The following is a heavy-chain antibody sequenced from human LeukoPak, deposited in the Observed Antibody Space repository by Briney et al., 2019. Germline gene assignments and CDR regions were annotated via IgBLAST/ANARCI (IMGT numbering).Heavy chain of an antibody. D-gene: IGHD5-18*01. CDR2: ISWNSGSI. Sequence: PGRSLRLSCAASGFTFDDYAMHWVRQAPGKGLEWVSGISWNSGSIGYADSVKGRFTISRDNAKNSLYLQMNSLRAEDTALYYCAKDITSTWIQLPFDIWGQGTMVTVSS. J-gene: IGHJ3*02. CDR3: AKDITSTWIQLPFDI. V-gene: IGHV3-9*01. CDR1: GFTFDDYA.